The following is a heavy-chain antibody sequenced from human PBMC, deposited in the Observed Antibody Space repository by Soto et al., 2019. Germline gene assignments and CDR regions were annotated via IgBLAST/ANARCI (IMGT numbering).Heavy chain of an antibody. CDR3: ARGTRLRARFGY. V-gene: IGHV4-34*01. D-gene: IGHD4-17*01. CDR2: INHSGST. J-gene: IGHJ4*02. Sequence: QVQLQQWGAGLLKPSETLSLTCAVYGGSFSGYYWSWIRQPPGKGLEWIGEINHSGSTNYNPSLKSRXXIXVXTSKHQFSLKLSSVTAAATAVYYCARGTRLRARFGYWGQGTLVTVSS. CDR1: GGSFSGYY.